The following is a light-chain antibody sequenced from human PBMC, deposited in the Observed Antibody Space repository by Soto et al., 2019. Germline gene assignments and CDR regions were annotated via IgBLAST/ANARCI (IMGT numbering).Light chain of an antibody. J-gene: IGKJ5*01. V-gene: IGKV1D-13*01. CDR3: QQFNNYPLT. CDR1: QCVSSS. Sequence: AMQLTQSLSSLLASVGDRVTITCRASQCVSSSLAWYQQKPGTAPKLLIYDASDLETGVPSRFSGSGSGTDVTLTISSLQPEDFAAYYCQQFNNYPLTFGQGTRLEIK. CDR2: DAS.